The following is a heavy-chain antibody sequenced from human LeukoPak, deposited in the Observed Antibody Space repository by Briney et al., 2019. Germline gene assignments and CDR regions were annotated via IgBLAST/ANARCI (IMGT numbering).Heavy chain of an antibody. CDR1: GGTFSSYA. V-gene: IGHV1-69*13. CDR3: AREGSSRWHWFDP. D-gene: IGHD6-13*01. J-gene: IGHJ5*02. Sequence: SVKVSCKASGGTFSSYAISWVRQAPGQGLEWMGGIIPIFGTANYAQKFQGRVTITADESTSTAYMELSSLRSEDTAVYYCAREGSSRWHWFDPWGQGTLVTVSS. CDR2: IIPIFGTA.